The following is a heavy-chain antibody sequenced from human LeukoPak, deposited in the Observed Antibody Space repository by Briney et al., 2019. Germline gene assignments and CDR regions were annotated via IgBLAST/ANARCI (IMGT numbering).Heavy chain of an antibody. CDR2: IHQDGSEK. D-gene: IGHD1-1*01. V-gene: IGHV3-7*01. Sequence: SGGSLRLSCAASGFTFSSYWMTWVRQAPGKGLEWVANIHQDGSEKYYVDSVKGRFSISRDNAKNSLYLQMNSLRAEDAAVYYCARARNWNDYFVWGQGTLVTVSS. J-gene: IGHJ4*02. CDR3: ARARNWNDYFV. CDR1: GFTFSSYW.